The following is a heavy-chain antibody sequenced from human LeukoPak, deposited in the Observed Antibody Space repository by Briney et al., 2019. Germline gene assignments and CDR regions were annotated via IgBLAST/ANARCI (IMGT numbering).Heavy chain of an antibody. J-gene: IGHJ4*02. CDR1: GYSISSGYF. Sequence: PSETLSLTCTVSGYSISSGYFWGWTRQPPGKGLEYIGSIYHSGSTYYNPSLKSRVTISVDTSKNQFSLKLSSVTAADTAVYYCATIAARRGDRYYFDYWGQGTLVTVSS. V-gene: IGHV4-38-2*02. CDR2: IYHSGST. CDR3: ATIAARRGDRYYFDY. D-gene: IGHD6-6*01.